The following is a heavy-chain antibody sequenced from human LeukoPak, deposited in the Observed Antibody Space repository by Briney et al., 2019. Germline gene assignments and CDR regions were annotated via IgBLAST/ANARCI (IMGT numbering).Heavy chain of an antibody. V-gene: IGHV4-38-2*02. CDR2: IYHSGST. J-gene: IGHJ4*02. CDR1: GYSISSGYY. CDR3: ASFDYGGNPDDY. Sequence: SETLSLTRTVSGYSISSGYYWGWIRQPPGKGLEWIGSIYHSGSTYYNPSLKSRVTISVDTSKNQFSLKLSSVTAADTAVYYCASFDYGGNPDDYWGQGTLVTVSS. D-gene: IGHD4-23*01.